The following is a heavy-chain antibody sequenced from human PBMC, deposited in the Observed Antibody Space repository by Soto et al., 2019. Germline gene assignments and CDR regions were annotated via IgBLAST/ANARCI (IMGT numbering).Heavy chain of an antibody. CDR3: ARAGSGYVWFNEF. V-gene: IGHV1-69*13. D-gene: IGHD3-22*01. J-gene: IGHJ4*02. Sequence: GASVKVSCKDTGGLFSSYAVSWVRQAPGQGLEWMGGIIPVFDTVYYAQKFQGRVTITADESTNTAYMELSSLRSEDTAMYYCARAGSGYVWFNEFWGQGTLVTVYS. CDR1: GGLFSSYA. CDR2: IIPVFDTV.